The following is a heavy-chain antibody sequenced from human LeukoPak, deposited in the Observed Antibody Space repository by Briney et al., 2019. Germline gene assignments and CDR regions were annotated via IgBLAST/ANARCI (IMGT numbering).Heavy chain of an antibody. CDR2: INHSGST. J-gene: IGHJ5*02. Sequence: PSETLSLTCAVYGGSFSGYYWSWIRQPPGKGLEWIGEINHSGSTNYNPSLKSRVTISVDTSKNQFSLKLSSVTAADTAVYYCARIAIAVAGTDATWFDPWGQGTLVTVSS. V-gene: IGHV4-34*01. CDR3: ARIAIAVAGTDATWFDP. D-gene: IGHD6-19*01. CDR1: GGSFSGYY.